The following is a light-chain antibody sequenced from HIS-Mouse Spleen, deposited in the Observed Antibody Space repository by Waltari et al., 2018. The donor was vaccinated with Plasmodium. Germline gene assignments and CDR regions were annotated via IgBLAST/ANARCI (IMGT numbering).Light chain of an antibody. CDR3: YSTDSSGNHRV. J-gene: IGLJ3*02. CDR2: EES. Sequence: SYELTQPPSVSVSPGQTARITCSGDALPTKYAYWYQQKSGQAPVLVTYEESKRPSGIPERFSGSSSGTMATLTISGAQVEDEADYYCYSTDSSGNHRVFGGGTKLTVL. CDR1: ALPTKY. V-gene: IGLV3-10*01.